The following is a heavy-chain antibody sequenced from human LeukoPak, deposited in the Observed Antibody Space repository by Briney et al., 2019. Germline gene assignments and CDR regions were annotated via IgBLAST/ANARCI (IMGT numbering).Heavy chain of an antibody. CDR1: GGTFSSYA. Sequence: SVKVSCKVSGGTFSSYAFNWVRQAPGQGFEWMGRIIPIFDTSDYAQKFQGRVTATADKSTSTAYMELSGLRSEYTAVYYCATADYYDCSGYYYAFHVWGQGTMVTVSS. J-gene: IGHJ3*01. V-gene: IGHV1-69*06. CDR3: ATADYYDCSGYYYAFHV. D-gene: IGHD3-22*01. CDR2: IIPIFDTS.